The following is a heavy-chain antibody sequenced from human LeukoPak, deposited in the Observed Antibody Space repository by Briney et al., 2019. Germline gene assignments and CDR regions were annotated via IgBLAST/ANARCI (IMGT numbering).Heavy chain of an antibody. V-gene: IGHV3-43*01. D-gene: IGHD5-24*01. CDR3: VEDYASRGGTSDAFAV. Sequence: GGSLRLSCVGSGFTFDDYHINWVRQVPGKGPEWVSLISWDDDVTYYSDSVRGRFTISRDNSKNSVFMHMSNLTPEDTAFYYCVEDYASRGGTSDAFAVWGPGTMVTVSS. CDR1: GFTFDDYH. J-gene: IGHJ3*01. CDR2: ISWDDDVT.